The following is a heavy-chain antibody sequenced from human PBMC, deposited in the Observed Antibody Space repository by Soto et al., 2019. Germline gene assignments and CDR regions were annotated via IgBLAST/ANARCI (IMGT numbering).Heavy chain of an antibody. CDR2: INSDGSST. D-gene: IGHD2-21*02. J-gene: IGHJ4*02. CDR3: ASHIVVVTATRSVDY. CDR1: GFTFSSYW. V-gene: IGHV3-74*01. Sequence: GGSLRLSCAASGFTFSSYWMHWVRQAPGKGLVWVSRINSDGSSTYYADSVKGRFTISRDNAKNTLYLQMNSLRAEDTAVYYCASHIVVVTATRSVDYWGQGXLVTVSS.